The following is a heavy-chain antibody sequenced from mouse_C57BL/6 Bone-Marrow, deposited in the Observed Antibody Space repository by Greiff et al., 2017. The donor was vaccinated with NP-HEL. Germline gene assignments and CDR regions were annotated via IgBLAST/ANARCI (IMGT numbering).Heavy chain of an antibody. Sequence: QVQLKQPGAELVKPGASVKMSCKASGYTFTSYWITWVKQRPGQGLEWIGDIYPGSGSTNYNEKFKRKATLTVDTSSSTAYMQLSSLTSEDSAVYYCARLIDYGSSYWYFDVWGTGTTVTVSS. J-gene: IGHJ1*03. CDR1: GYTFTSYW. CDR3: ARLIDYGSSYWYFDV. V-gene: IGHV1-55*01. CDR2: IYPGSGST. D-gene: IGHD1-1*01.